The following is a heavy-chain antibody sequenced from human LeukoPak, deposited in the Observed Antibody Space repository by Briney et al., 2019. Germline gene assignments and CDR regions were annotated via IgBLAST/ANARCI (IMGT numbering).Heavy chain of an antibody. CDR1: GLTVSTNY. CDR3: ARDSGDYPYYYYGMDV. V-gene: IGHV3-53*01. D-gene: IGHD4-17*01. CDR2: IYSGGST. J-gene: IGHJ6*02. Sequence: PGGSLRLSCAASGLTVSTNYMSWVRQAPGKGLEWVSLIYSGGSTYYADSVKGRFTISRDNSENMLYLQMNSLRAEDTAVYYCARDSGDYPYYYYGMDVWGQGTTVTVSS.